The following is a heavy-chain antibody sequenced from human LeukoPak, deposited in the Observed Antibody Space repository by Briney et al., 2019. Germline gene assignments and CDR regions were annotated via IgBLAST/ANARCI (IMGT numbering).Heavy chain of an antibody. CDR1: GYTFTSYD. CDR2: MNPNSGNT. Sequence: GASVKVSCKASGYTFTSYDINWVRQATGQGLEWMGWMNPNSGNTGYAQKFQGRVTITRNTSISTAYMELSSLRSEDTAVYYCARGGGYYDSSGYGYFDYWGQGTLVTVSS. V-gene: IGHV1-8*03. J-gene: IGHJ4*02. CDR3: ARGGGYYDSSGYGYFDY. D-gene: IGHD3-22*01.